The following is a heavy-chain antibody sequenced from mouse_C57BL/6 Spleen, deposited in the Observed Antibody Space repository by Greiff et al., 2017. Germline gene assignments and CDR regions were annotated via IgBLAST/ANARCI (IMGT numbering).Heavy chain of an antibody. CDR1: GYTFPSYT. Sequence: QVQLQQSGAELARPGASVKMSCKASGYTFPSYTMHWVKQRPGQGLAWIGYINPSSGYTKYNQKFKDKATLTTDKSSSTAYIQLSSLTSEDSAVYYCARSRDVYYWYFDVWSTGTTVIVTS. CDR2: INPSSGYT. J-gene: IGHJ1*03. V-gene: IGHV1-4*01. CDR3: ARSRDVYYWYFDV.